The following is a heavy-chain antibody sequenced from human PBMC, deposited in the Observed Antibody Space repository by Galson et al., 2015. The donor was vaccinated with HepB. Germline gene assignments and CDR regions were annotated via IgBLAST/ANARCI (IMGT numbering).Heavy chain of an antibody. D-gene: IGHD3-22*01. CDR1: GYTFTSYG. V-gene: IGHV1-18*01. CDR3: ARDLGYRFYYDSSGYPASFDI. Sequence: SVKVSCKASGYTFTSYGISWVRQAPGQGLEWMGWISAYNGNTNYAQKLQGRVTMTTDTSTSTAYMELRSLRSDDTAVYYCARDLGYRFYYDSSGYPASFDIWGQGTMVTVSS. J-gene: IGHJ3*02. CDR2: ISAYNGNT.